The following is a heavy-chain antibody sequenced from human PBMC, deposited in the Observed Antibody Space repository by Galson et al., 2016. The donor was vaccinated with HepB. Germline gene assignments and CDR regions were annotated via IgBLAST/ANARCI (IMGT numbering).Heavy chain of an antibody. CDR3: ARNTPGHDAFDI. V-gene: IGHV1-8*01. Sequence: SVKVSCKASGYTFTSYDIHWVRQAPGQGLEWMGWKNPNSGYTGYAQKFQGRVTMTRNTSISTVFMEPSSLRSEDTAVYYCARNTPGHDAFDIWGQGTMVTVSS. D-gene: IGHD1-1*01. J-gene: IGHJ3*02. CDR1: GYTFTSYD. CDR2: KNPNSGYT.